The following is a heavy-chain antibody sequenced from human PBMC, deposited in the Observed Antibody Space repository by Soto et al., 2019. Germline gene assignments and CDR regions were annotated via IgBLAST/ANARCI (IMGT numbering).Heavy chain of an antibody. V-gene: IGHV6-1*01. CDR1: GDSVSSNSAA. Sequence: PSQTLSLTCAISGDSVSSNSAAWNWIRQSPSRGLEWLGRTYCRSKWYNDYAVSVKSRLTVNPDTSKNQFSLQLNSVTPEDTAVYFCARGESSSGAFDIWGQGTMVTVSS. D-gene: IGHD6-6*01. J-gene: IGHJ3*02. CDR2: TYCRSKWYN. CDR3: ARGESSSGAFDI.